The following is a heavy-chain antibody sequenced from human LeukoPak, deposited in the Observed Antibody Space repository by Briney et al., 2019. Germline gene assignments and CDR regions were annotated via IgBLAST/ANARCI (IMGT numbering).Heavy chain of an antibody. Sequence: SETLSLTCAVYGGSFSGYYWSWIRQPPGKGLEWIGEINHSGSTNYNPSFKSRVTISVDTSKNQFSLKLSSVTAADTAVYYCAVKVTAFDYWGQGTLVTVSS. D-gene: IGHD2-21*02. J-gene: IGHJ4*02. CDR3: AVKVTAFDY. CDR2: INHSGST. CDR1: GGSFSGYY. V-gene: IGHV4-34*01.